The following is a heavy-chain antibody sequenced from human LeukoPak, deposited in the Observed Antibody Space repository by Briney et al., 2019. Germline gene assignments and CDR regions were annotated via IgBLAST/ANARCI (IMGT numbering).Heavy chain of an antibody. J-gene: IGHJ4*02. D-gene: IGHD3-3*01. CDR2: IYYSGST. CDR3: AREKDFSLWDAAVDY. Sequence: PSETLSLTCTVSGGSISSSSYYWGWIRQPPGKGLEWIGSIYYSGSTYYNASLKSRVTISVDTSKNQFSLKLNSVTAADTAVYYCAREKDFSLWDAAVDYWGQGTLVTVSS. V-gene: IGHV4-39*07. CDR1: GGSISSSSYY.